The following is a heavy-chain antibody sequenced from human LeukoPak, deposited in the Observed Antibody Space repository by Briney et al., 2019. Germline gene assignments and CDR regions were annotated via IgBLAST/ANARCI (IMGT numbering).Heavy chain of an antibody. Sequence: LTGGSLRLSCAASGFTFSNSAMSWVRQAPGKGLEWVSAISGSGGSTYYADSVKGRFTISRDNSKNTVYLQMNSLRADDTAVYYCAKAPGGIVGYWGQGTLVTVSS. CDR1: GFTFSNSA. CDR3: AKAPGGIVGY. D-gene: IGHD3-16*01. V-gene: IGHV3-23*01. J-gene: IGHJ4*02. CDR2: ISGSGGST.